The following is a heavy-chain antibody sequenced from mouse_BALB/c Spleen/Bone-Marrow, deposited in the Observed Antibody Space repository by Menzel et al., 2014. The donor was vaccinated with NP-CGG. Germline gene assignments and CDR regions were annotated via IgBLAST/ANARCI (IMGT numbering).Heavy chain of an antibody. CDR3: ATLTGTFDY. CDR1: GFNIKDTY. V-gene: IGHV14-3*02. D-gene: IGHD4-1*01. J-gene: IGHJ2*01. Sequence: VQLQQSGAELVKPGASVKLSCTASGFNIKDTYMRWVKQRPEQGLEWIGRIDPASDYTQFDSKFQGKATITADTSSNTAYLQLSSLTSEDTAVYYCATLTGTFDYWGQGTTLTASS. CDR2: IDPASDYT.